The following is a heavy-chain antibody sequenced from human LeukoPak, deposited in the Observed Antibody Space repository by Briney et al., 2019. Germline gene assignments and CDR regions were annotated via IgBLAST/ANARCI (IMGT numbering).Heavy chain of an antibody. Sequence: SVKVSCKASGGTFSSYAISWVRQAPGQGLEWMGGIIPIFGTANYAQKFQGRATITTDESTSTAYMELSSLRSEDTAVYYCARGSDIVVVPAAYPIWYFDLWGRGTLVTVSS. CDR3: ARGSDIVVVPAAYPIWYFDL. V-gene: IGHV1-69*05. D-gene: IGHD2-2*01. CDR1: GGTFSSYA. J-gene: IGHJ2*01. CDR2: IIPIFGTA.